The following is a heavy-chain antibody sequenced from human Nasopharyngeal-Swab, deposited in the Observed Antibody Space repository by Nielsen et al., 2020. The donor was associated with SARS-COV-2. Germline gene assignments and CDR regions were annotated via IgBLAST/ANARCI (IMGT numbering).Heavy chain of an antibody. J-gene: IGHJ6*02. D-gene: IGHD3-10*01. CDR1: GFTFSSYE. CDR2: ISSSGSTI. Sequence: GESLKISCAASGFTFSSYEMNWVRQAPGKGLEWVSYISSSGSTIYYADSAKGRFTISRDNAKNSLYLQMNSLRAEDTAVYYCARGGMVRGVIITYYCYGMDVWGQGTTVTVSS. CDR3: ARGGMVRGVIITYYCYGMDV. V-gene: IGHV3-48*03.